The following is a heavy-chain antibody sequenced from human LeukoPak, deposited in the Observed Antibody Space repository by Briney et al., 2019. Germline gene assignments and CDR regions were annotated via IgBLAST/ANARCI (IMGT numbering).Heavy chain of an antibody. CDR3: ARVGEGYGSGRRENYYYYYMDV. V-gene: IGHV4-61*05. Sequence: SETLSLTCTVSGGSITRSSYHWGWIRQPPGKGLEWIGYIHYTGSTNYNPSLKSRVTISVDTSKNQFSLKLSSVTAADTAVYYCARVGEGYGSGRRENYYYYYMDVWGKGTTVTISS. J-gene: IGHJ6*03. D-gene: IGHD3-10*01. CDR1: GGSITRSSYH. CDR2: IHYTGST.